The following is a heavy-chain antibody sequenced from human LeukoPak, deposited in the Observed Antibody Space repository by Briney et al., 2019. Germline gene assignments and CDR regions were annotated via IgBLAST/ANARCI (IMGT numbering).Heavy chain of an antibody. J-gene: IGHJ4*02. Sequence: SETLSLTCAVYGGSFSGYYWSWIRQPPGKGLEWIGGINHSGSTNYNPSLKSRVTISVDTSKNQFSLKLSSVTAADTAVYYCARDLNYGGNSNPFDYWGQGTLVTVSS. V-gene: IGHV4-34*01. CDR3: ARDLNYGGNSNPFDY. CDR2: INHSGST. D-gene: IGHD4-23*01. CDR1: GGSFSGYY.